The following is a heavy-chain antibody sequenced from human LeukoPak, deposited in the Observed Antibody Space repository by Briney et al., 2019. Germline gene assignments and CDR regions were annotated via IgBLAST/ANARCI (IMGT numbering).Heavy chain of an antibody. CDR1: GFTFSSYG. J-gene: IGHJ3*02. V-gene: IGHV3-33*01. CDR3: VRVRSVSSAWRAFDI. Sequence: GWSLRLSCAASGFTFSSYGMHRVRQAPGKGLEWVAVIWSDGSAKYYADSVTGRVTISRDNSKNTLYLQIYSLRAEDTAVYYCVRVRSVSSAWRAFDIWGQGTMVIVSS. CDR2: IWSDGSAK. D-gene: IGHD6-19*01.